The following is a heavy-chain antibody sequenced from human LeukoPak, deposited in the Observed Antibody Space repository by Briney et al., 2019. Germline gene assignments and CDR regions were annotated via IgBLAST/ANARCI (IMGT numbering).Heavy chain of an antibody. J-gene: IGHJ4*02. Sequence: GSVKVSCKASGYTFTGYYMHWVRQAPGQGLEWMGWINPNSGCTNYAQKFQGRVTMTRDTSISTAYMELSRLRSDDTAVYSCASGPSGYSDYFDYWGQGTLVTVSS. D-gene: IGHD3-22*01. V-gene: IGHV1-2*02. CDR3: ASGPSGYSDYFDY. CDR1: GYTFTGYY. CDR2: INPNSGCT.